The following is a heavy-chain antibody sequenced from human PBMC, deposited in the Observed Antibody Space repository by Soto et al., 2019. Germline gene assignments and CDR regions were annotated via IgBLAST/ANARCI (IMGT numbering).Heavy chain of an antibody. J-gene: IGHJ5*02. V-gene: IGHV3-21*04. Sequence: PGGSLRLSCAASGFTFSDYSMNWVRQAPGKGLEWVSSISITSSYIYYADSVKGRFTISRDNAKNSLYLQMNSLKTEDTAVYYCTRGHYDFWSGYSGIVDNWFDPWGQGTLVTVS. CDR1: GFTFSDYS. CDR3: TRGHYDFWSGYSGIVDNWFDP. D-gene: IGHD3-3*01. CDR2: ISITSSYI.